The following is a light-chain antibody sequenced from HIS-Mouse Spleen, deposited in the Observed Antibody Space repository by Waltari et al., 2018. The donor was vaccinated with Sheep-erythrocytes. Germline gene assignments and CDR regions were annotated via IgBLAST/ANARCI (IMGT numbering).Light chain of an antibody. Sequence: SYELTQPPSASVSPGQTARTTSPGPKVGEKYACWYQQKPGQSPVLVIYQDSKRPSGIPERFSGSNSGNTATLTISGTQAMDEADYYCQAWDSSSWVFGGGTKLTVL. CDR2: QDS. V-gene: IGLV3-1*01. CDR3: QAWDSSSWV. J-gene: IGLJ3*02. CDR1: KVGEKY.